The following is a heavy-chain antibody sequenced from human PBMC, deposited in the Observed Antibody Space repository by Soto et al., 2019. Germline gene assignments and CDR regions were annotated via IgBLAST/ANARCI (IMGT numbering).Heavy chain of an antibody. CDR3: ARPYSSSWYTHFYYYYGMDV. Sequence: GGSLRLSCAASGFTFSSYAMHWVRQAPGKGLEWVAVISYDGSNKYYADSVKGRFTISRDNSKNTLYLQMNSLRAEDTAVYYCARPYSSSWYTHFYYYYGMDVWGQRTTVTVSS. CDR1: GFTFSSYA. J-gene: IGHJ6*02. D-gene: IGHD6-13*01. CDR2: ISYDGSNK. V-gene: IGHV3-30-3*01.